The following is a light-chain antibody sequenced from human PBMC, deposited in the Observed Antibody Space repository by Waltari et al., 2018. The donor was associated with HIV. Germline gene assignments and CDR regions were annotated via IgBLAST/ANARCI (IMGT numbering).Light chain of an antibody. CDR1: RNDVGNYAY. J-gene: IGLJ2*01. CDR2: WVN. Sequence: QSALTQPPSASGSPGQSVTISCTGTRNDVGNYAYVSWYQQHPGKAPKLLIYWVNPRPSVVPDRFSGSNSDNTASLTVSGLQAEDEADYYCSSYAGRNNRLVFGGGTKLTVL. V-gene: IGLV2-8*01. CDR3: SSYAGRNNRLV.